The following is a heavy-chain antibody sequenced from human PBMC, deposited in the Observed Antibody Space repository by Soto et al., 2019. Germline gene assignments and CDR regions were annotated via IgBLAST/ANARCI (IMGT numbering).Heavy chain of an antibody. D-gene: IGHD3-10*01. Sequence: QVQLVQSGAEVKKPGSSVKVSCKASGGTFSSYAISWVRQAPGQGLEWMGGIIPIFGKANYAQKFQGRVKITADESTSTAYMELSSLRSEDTAVYYCARDGYVFFYGSGSQSWFDPWGQGTLVNGSS. J-gene: IGHJ5*02. CDR3: ARDGYVFFYGSGSQSWFDP. V-gene: IGHV1-69*01. CDR1: GGTFSSYA. CDR2: IIPIFGKA.